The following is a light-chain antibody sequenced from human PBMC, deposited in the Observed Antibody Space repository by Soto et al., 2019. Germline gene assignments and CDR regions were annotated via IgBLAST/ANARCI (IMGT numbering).Light chain of an antibody. CDR2: EVV. V-gene: IGLV2-8*01. CDR1: KNDIGVYDF. J-gene: IGLJ1*01. Sequence: QSSLAQPPSASGSPGQSVTISCTGTKNDIGVYDFVSWYQHHPGKAPRLIIYEVVQRPSGVPDRFSGSKSGNTASLTVSGLQAADEADYFCKSYAGSNTYVFGRGTTVTVL. CDR3: KSYAGSNTYV.